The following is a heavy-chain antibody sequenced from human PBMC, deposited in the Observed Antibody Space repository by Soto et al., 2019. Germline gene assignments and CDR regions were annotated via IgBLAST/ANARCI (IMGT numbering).Heavy chain of an antibody. J-gene: IGHJ3*02. V-gene: IGHV3-33*01. CDR1: GFTFSSYG. D-gene: IGHD3-16*01. CDR2: IWYDGSNK. Sequence: VQLVESGGGVVQPGRSLRLSCAASGFTFSSYGMHWVRQAPGKGLEWVAVIWYDGSNKYYADSVKGRFTISRDNSKNTLYLQMNSLRAEDTAVYYCARQSGDDYVWGSWSQASDIWGQGTMVTVSS. CDR3: ARQSGDDYVWGSWSQASDI.